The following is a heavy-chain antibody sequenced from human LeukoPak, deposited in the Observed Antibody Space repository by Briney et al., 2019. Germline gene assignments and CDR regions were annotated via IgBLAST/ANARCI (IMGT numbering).Heavy chain of an antibody. D-gene: IGHD2-15*01. Sequence: SETLSLTCTVSGGSISSSSYYWGWIRQPPGKGLEWIGSIYYSGSTYYNPSLKSRVTISVDTSKNQFSLKLSSVTAADTAVYYCARERAVADAFDIWGQGTMVTVSS. V-gene: IGHV4-39*02. J-gene: IGHJ3*02. CDR1: GGSISSSSYY. CDR2: IYYSGST. CDR3: ARERAVADAFDI.